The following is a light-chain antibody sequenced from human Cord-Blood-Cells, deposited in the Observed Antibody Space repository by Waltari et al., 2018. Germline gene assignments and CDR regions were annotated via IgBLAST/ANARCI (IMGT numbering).Light chain of an antibody. J-gene: IGLJ3*02. CDR2: EGS. Sequence: QSALTQPASVSGSPGQSITIPCTGTRSDVGSYNSVPWYQQHPGKAPKLLIYEGSKRPSGVSNRFSGSKSGNTASLTISGLQAEDEADYYCCSYAGSSTWVFGGGTKLTVL. CDR1: RSDVGSYNS. CDR3: CSYAGSSTWV. V-gene: IGLV2-23*01.